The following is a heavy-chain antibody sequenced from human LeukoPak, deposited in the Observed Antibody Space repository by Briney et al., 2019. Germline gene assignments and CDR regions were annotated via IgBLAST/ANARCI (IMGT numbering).Heavy chain of an antibody. D-gene: IGHD6-19*01. J-gene: IGHJ6*03. CDR3: ARVARSGSLYYYYYYMDV. V-gene: IGHV1-69*13. CDR1: GGTFSSYA. CDR2: IIPIFGTA. Sequence: SVEVSCKASGGTFSSYAISWVRQAPGQGLEWMGGIIPIFGTANYAQKFQGRVTITADESTSTAYMELSSLRSEDTAVYYCARVARSGSLYYYYYYMDVWGKGTTVTVSS.